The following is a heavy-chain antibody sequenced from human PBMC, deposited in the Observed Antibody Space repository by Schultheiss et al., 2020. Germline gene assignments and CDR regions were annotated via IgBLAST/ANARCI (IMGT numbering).Heavy chain of an antibody. J-gene: IGHJ4*02. CDR3: ARDSGDATWFGEFGY. D-gene: IGHD3-10*01. CDR1: GFNFRNYG. CDR2: MSISSYSTYT. Sequence: GGSLRLSCAPSGFNFRNYGMTWVRQAPGKGLEWVSSMSISSYSTYTYYADSLKGRFTISRDRARKSVSLYMSSLRPDDTAVYYCARDSGDATWFGEFGYWGQGTLVTVSS. V-gene: IGHV3-21*01.